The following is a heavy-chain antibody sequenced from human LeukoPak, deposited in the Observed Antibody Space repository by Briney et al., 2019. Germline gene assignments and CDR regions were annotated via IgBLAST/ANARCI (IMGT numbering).Heavy chain of an antibody. D-gene: IGHD5/OR15-5a*01. Sequence: SETLSLTCTVSGGSISSSSYYWGWIRQPPGKGLEWIGSIYYSGSTHYNPSLKSRATISVDTSKTQFSLKLNSVTAADTAVFFCARAVRLGPFVYYFDYWGQGTLVTVSS. CDR2: IYYSGST. J-gene: IGHJ4*02. CDR1: GGSISSSSYY. CDR3: ARAVRLGPFVYYFDY. V-gene: IGHV4-39*01.